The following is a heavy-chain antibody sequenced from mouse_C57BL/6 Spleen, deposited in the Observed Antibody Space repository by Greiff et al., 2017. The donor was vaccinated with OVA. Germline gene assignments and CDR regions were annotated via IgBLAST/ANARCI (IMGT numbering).Heavy chain of an antibody. V-gene: IGHV5-6*01. CDR3: ARKANWDFDY. D-gene: IGHD4-1*01. J-gene: IGHJ2*01. Sequence: EVKLVESGGDLVKPGGSLKLSCAASGFTFSSYGMSWVRQTPDKRLEWVATISSGGSYTYYPDSVKGRFTISRDNAKNTLYLQMSSLKSGDTAMYYCARKANWDFDYWGQGTTLTVSS. CDR2: ISSGGSYT. CDR1: GFTFSSYG.